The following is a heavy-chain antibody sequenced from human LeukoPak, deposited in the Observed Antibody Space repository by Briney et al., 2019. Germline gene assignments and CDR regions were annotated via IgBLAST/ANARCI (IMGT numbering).Heavy chain of an antibody. D-gene: IGHD3-22*01. J-gene: IGHJ4*02. CDR1: GFTLSSLW. V-gene: IGHV3-74*01. Sequence: GGSLRLSCAGSGFTLSSLWMNWVRQAPGKGRVGVSRIKSDGSFANYPDSVKGRLTISRDKDMNTLYVQMNSRRAEDTAVYFCARDIYYDKIVSYYWGQGTLVSVSS. CDR3: ARDIYYDKIVSYY. CDR2: IKSDGSFA.